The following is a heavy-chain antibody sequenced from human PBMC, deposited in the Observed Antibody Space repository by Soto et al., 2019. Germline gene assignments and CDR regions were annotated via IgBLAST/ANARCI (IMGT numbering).Heavy chain of an antibody. CDR3: TKRIGAYAMDV. CDR1: GFTFSGSS. V-gene: IGHV3-73*01. Sequence: GVLRLSCAASGFTFSGSSMHWVRQASGKGLEWVGRIRGKTDTYATAYAAPVRGRFTISRDDSKNTAYLQMNSLKPEDTAVYFCTKRIGAYAMDVWGQGTTVTVSS. CDR2: IRGKTDTYAT. J-gene: IGHJ6*02. D-gene: IGHD6-13*01.